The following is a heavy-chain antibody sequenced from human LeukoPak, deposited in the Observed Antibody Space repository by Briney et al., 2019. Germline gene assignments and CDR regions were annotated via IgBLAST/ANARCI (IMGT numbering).Heavy chain of an antibody. D-gene: IGHD3-9*01. CDR3: AREGVYYDILAAYYRPYYFDF. CDR2: IYYSGRT. J-gene: IGHJ4*02. CDR1: GGSIGSDY. Sequence: PSETLSLTCTVSGGSIGSDYWSWIRQPPGKGLEWIGYIYYSGRTYYNPSLKSRITISVDTSKNQFSLKLSSVTAADTAVYYCAREGVYYDILAAYYRPYYFDFWGQGTLVTVYS. V-gene: IGHV4-59*12.